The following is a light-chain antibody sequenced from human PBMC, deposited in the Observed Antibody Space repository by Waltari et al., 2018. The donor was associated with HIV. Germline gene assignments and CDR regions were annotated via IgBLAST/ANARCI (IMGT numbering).Light chain of an antibody. CDR3: HQYYSTSWT. CDR1: RSVLYASNNKHY. Sequence: DIIMTQSPESLAVSLGGTATITCKSSRSVLYASNNKHYITWYQQKSGQPPKVLIYWASVRESGVPERFSGSGSGTDFTLTISNLQAEDVAIYDCHQYYSTSWTFGRGTRVEIK. J-gene: IGKJ1*01. V-gene: IGKV4-1*01. CDR2: WAS.